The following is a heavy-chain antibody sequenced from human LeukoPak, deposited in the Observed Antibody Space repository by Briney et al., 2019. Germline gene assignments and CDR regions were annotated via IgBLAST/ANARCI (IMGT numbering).Heavy chain of an antibody. Sequence: GGSLRLSCAASGFTFSSYSMNWVRQAPGKGLEWVSSISSSSSYIYYADSVKGRFTISRDNAKNSLYLQMNSLRAEDTAIHYCAKVPYSDYGSGRPPFMDVWGQGPTVAVSS. CDR1: GFTFSSYS. CDR3: AKVPYSDYGSGRPPFMDV. V-gene: IGHV3-21*04. D-gene: IGHD3-10*01. CDR2: ISSSSSYI. J-gene: IGHJ6*02.